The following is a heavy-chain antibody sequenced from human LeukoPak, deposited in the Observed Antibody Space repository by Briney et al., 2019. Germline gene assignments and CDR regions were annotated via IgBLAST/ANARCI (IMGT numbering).Heavy chain of an antibody. J-gene: IGHJ5*02. CDR2: ISGSGGST. D-gene: IGHD2-2*01. V-gene: IGHV3-23*01. CDR3: AKDADIVVVKWFDP. CDR1: GGSISSGDYY. Sequence: ETLSLTCTVSGGSISSGDYYWSWVRQAPGKGLEWVSAISGSGGSTYYADSVKGRFTISRDNSKNTLYLQMNSLRAEDTAVYYCAKDADIVVVKWFDPWGQGTLVTVSS.